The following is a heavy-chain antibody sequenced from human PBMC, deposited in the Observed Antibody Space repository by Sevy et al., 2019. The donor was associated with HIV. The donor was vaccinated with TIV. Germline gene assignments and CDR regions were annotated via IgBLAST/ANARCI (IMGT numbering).Heavy chain of an antibody. Sequence: GGSLRLSCAASGFTVSSNYMSWVRQAPGKGLEWVSVIYSGGSTYYADSVKGRFTISRDNSKNTRYLQMNSLRAEDTAVYYCARSRGVDTAMVKSRGIWGGWDYWGQGTLVTASS. CDR1: GFTVSSNY. D-gene: IGHD5-18*01. V-gene: IGHV3-53*01. CDR2: IYSGGST. J-gene: IGHJ4*02. CDR3: ARSRGVDTAMVKSRGIWGGWDY.